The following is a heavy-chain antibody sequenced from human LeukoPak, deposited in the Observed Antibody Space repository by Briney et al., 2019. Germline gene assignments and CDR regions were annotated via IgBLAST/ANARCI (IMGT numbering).Heavy chain of an antibody. J-gene: IGHJ4*02. CDR2: ISTSGGST. V-gene: IGHV3-23*01. CDR3: ARGKGSESGYDYFLDY. D-gene: IGHD5-12*01. Sequence: GGSLRLSCAASEFTFGSYAMQWVRQAPGKGLEWVSGISTSGGSTWYSDSVKGRFTISRDNSKNTLYLQMNSLRADDSAVYYCARGKGSESGYDYFLDYWGQGTLVTVSS. CDR1: EFTFGSYA.